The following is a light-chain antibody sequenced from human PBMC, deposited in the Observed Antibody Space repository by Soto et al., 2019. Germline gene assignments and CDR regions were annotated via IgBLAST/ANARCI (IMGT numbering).Light chain of an antibody. CDR2: GAS. Sequence: EIVLTQSPVTLSLSPGERATLSCRASQSVSSSYLAWYQQKPGQAPRLLIYGASSRATGIPDRFSGSGSGTDFTLTISRLEPEDFAVYYCQQYGSSPPFTFGPGTKVDI. J-gene: IGKJ3*01. CDR1: QSVSSSY. CDR3: QQYGSSPPFT. V-gene: IGKV3-20*01.